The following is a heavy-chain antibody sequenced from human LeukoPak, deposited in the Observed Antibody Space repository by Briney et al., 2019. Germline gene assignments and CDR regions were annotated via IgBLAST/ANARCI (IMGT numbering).Heavy chain of an antibody. CDR1: GDSISSYY. CDR2: IYTSGST. CDR3: VGSRGYCSSTSCYYYYYMDV. J-gene: IGHJ6*03. Sequence: SETLSLTCTVSGDSISSYYWSWIRQPAGKGLEWIGRIYTSGSTNYNPSLKSRVTISVDTSKNQFSLKLSSVTAADTAVYYCVGSRGYCSSTSCYYYYYMDVWGKGTTVTISS. V-gene: IGHV4-4*07. D-gene: IGHD2-2*01.